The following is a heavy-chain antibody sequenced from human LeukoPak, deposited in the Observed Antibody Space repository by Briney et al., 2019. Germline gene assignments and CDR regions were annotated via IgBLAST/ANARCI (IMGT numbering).Heavy chain of an antibody. J-gene: IGHJ4*02. CDR2: ISSSGSTI. CDR1: GFTFSSYE. D-gene: IGHD5-12*01. V-gene: IGHV3-48*03. Sequence: PGGSLRLSCAASGFTFSSYEMNWVRQAPGKGLEWVSHISSSGSTIYYADSVKGRFTISRDNSKNTLYLQMNSLRAEDTAVYYCARDGVRYSGYDTYYFDYWGQGTLVTVSS. CDR3: ARDGVRYSGYDTYYFDY.